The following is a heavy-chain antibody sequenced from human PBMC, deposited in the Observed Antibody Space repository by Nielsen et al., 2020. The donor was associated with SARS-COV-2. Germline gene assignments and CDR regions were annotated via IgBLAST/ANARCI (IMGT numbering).Heavy chain of an antibody. CDR3: AKDGVVRGDALDL. CDR1: GFTFNIYA. Sequence: GESLKISCAASGFTFNIYAMAWVRRAQGRGLQWVTGVSASGGSTYYTDSVKGRFSISRDNSKNTLFLQMHSLRVEDTALYYCAKDGVVRGDALDLWGQGTMVIVSS. V-gene: IGHV3-23*01. J-gene: IGHJ3*01. D-gene: IGHD3-10*01. CDR2: VSASGGST.